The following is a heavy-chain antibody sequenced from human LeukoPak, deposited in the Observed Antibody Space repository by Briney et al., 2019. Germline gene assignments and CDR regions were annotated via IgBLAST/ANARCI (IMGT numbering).Heavy chain of an antibody. D-gene: IGHD2-21*01. Sequence: PSETLSLTCTVSGGSISSGSYYWSWIRQPAGKGLEWIGRIYTSGSTNYNPSLKSRVTISVDTSKNQFSLKLSSVTAADTAVYYCAREFPDDDAFDIWGQGTMVTVSS. CDR2: IYTSGST. CDR3: AREFPDDDAFDI. V-gene: IGHV4-61*02. J-gene: IGHJ3*02. CDR1: GGSISSGSYY.